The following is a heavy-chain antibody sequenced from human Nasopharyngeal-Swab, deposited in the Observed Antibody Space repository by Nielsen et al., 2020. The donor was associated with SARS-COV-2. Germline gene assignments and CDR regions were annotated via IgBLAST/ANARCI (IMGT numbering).Heavy chain of an antibody. CDR2: SDAGKGNT. V-gene: IGHV1-3*01. D-gene: IGHD2-2*02. Sequence: WVRQEPGQRLAWMRWSDAGKGNTKYSQKFQGIFTITRATSASTAYMELSSLRSEDTAVYYCASGSVPAAIGVGYYYSYMDVWGKGTTVTVSS. CDR3: ASGSVPAAIGVGYYYSYMDV. J-gene: IGHJ6*03.